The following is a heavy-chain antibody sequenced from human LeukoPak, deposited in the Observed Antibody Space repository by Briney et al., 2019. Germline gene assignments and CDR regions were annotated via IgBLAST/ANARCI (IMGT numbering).Heavy chain of an antibody. CDR3: ARRVPYTVATDY. CDR1: GFTVSTYR. Sequence: GGSLRLSCIASGFTVSTYRMSWVRQAPGEGLQWVSAINPTDDTTYYADSVKGRFTISRDDSKNTLYLQMNSLRAEDTAVYYCARRVPYTVATDYWGQGTLVTVSS. V-gene: IGHV3-23*01. J-gene: IGHJ4*02. CDR2: INPTDDTT. D-gene: IGHD4-17*01.